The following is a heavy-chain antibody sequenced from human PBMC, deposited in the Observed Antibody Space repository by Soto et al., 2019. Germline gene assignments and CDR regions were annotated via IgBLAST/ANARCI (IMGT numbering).Heavy chain of an antibody. CDR2: TYYRSKWYN. J-gene: IGHJ5*02. Sequence: SQTLSLTCAISGDSVSSNSAALNWIRQSPSRGLEWLGRTYYRSKWYNDYAESVKSRITINPDTSKNQFSLQLNSVTPEDTAVYYCTRAGENRPIGFDPWGQGTLVTVS. V-gene: IGHV6-1*01. CDR3: TRAGENRPIGFDP. D-gene: IGHD3-16*01. CDR1: GDSVSSNSAA.